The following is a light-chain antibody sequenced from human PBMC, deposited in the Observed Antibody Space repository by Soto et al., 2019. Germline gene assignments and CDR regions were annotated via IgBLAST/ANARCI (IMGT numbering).Light chain of an antibody. V-gene: IGKV3-20*01. CDR1: QSVSSSY. Sequence: EIVLTQSPGTLSLSPGERATLSCRASQSVSSSYLAWYQQKPGQAPWLLIYGASSRATGIPDRFSGSGSGTDFTLTISRLEPEDFAVYYCQHYGSLVLTFGGGTKVEIK. CDR3: QHYGSLVLT. J-gene: IGKJ4*01. CDR2: GAS.